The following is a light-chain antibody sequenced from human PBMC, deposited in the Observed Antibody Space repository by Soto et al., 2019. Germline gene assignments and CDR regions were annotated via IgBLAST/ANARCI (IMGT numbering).Light chain of an antibody. Sequence: QAVVTQPPSVSAAPGQKVTISCSGSNSNIGNNYVSWYQQLPGTAPKLLIYDNSKRPSGIPDRFSGSKSGASATLDISGLQTGDGADYYCGTWDDSRTVVFGGGTKLTVL. CDR1: NSNIGNNY. CDR3: GTWDDSRTVV. V-gene: IGLV1-51*01. J-gene: IGLJ2*01. CDR2: DNS.